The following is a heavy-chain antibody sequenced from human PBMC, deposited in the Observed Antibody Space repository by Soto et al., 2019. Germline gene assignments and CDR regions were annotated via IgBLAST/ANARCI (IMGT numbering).Heavy chain of an antibody. Sequence: ASVKVSCKASGYTFTSYYMHWVRQAPGQGLEWMGIINPSGGSTSYAQKFQGRVTMTRDTSTSTVYMELSSLRSEDTAVYYCARTTRGYCSGGSCYAGKKNWFDPWGQGALVTVSS. D-gene: IGHD2-15*01. CDR3: ARTTRGYCSGGSCYAGKKNWFDP. CDR2: INPSGGST. J-gene: IGHJ5*02. CDR1: GYTFTSYY. V-gene: IGHV1-46*01.